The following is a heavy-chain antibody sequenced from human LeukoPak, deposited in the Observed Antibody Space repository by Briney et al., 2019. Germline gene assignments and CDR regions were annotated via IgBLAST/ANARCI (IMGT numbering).Heavy chain of an antibody. D-gene: IGHD2-15*01. CDR2: IYTSGST. CDR1: GGSISGYY. V-gene: IGHV4-4*07. CDR3: ATLRVGDYYYYYMDV. Sequence: SETLSLTCTVSGGSISGYYWSWIRQPAGKGLEWIGRIYTSGSTNYNPSLKSRVTMSVDTSKNQFSLKLSSVTAADTAVYYCATLRVGDYYYYYMDVWGKGTTVTVSS. J-gene: IGHJ6*03.